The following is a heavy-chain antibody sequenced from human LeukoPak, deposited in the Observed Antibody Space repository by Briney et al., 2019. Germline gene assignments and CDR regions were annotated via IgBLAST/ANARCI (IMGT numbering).Heavy chain of an antibody. D-gene: IGHD3-10*01. Sequence: GASVKVSCKASGYTFTGYGISWVRQAPGQGLEWMGWISAYNGNTNYAQKLQGRVTMTTDTSTSTAYMELRSLRSDDTAVYYCARENMVRGAPHRYFDYWGQGTLVTVSS. CDR1: GYTFTGYG. CDR2: ISAYNGNT. CDR3: ARENMVRGAPHRYFDY. V-gene: IGHV1-18*01. J-gene: IGHJ4*02.